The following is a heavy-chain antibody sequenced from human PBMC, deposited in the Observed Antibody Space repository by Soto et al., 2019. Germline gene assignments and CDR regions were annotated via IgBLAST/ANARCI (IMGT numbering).Heavy chain of an antibody. Sequence: VQLVQSGAEVKKPGASVKVSCKASGYTFTSYGISWVRQAPGQGLEWMGWISAYNGNTNYAQKLQGRVTMTTDTSTSTAYMELRSLRSDDTAVYYCARDDCSSTSCYGAGGAFDIWGQGTMVTVSS. J-gene: IGHJ3*02. D-gene: IGHD2-2*01. V-gene: IGHV1-18*01. CDR1: GYTFTSYG. CDR3: ARDDCSSTSCYGAGGAFDI. CDR2: ISAYNGNT.